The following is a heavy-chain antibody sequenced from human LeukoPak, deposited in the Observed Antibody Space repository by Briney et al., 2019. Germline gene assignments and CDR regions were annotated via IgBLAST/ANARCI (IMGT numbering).Heavy chain of an antibody. V-gene: IGHV1-69*05. D-gene: IGHD3-10*02. Sequence: ASVKVSCKASGGTFSSYAISWVRQAPGQGLEWMGRIIPIFGTANYAQKFQGRVTITTDESTSTAYMELSSLRSEDTAVYYCVRIELPDVRGAFDIWGRGTMVTVS. CDR2: IIPIFGTA. CDR1: GGTFSSYA. CDR3: VRIELPDVRGAFDI. J-gene: IGHJ3*02.